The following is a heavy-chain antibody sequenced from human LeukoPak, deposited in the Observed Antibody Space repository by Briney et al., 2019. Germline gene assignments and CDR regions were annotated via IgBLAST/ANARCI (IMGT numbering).Heavy chain of an antibody. D-gene: IGHD1-26*01. CDR2: ISYDGSNK. Sequence: GGSLRLSCAASGFTFSSYAMHWVRQAPGKGLEWVAVISYDGSNKYYADSVKGRVTISRDNSKNTLSLQMNSLKTDDTAVYYCTRASLSGSYFFYWGQGALVTVSS. CDR3: TRASLSGSYFFY. V-gene: IGHV3-30-3*01. J-gene: IGHJ4*02. CDR1: GFTFSSYA.